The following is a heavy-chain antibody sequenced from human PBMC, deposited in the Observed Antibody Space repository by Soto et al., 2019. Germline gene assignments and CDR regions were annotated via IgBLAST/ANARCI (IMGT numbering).Heavy chain of an antibody. CDR3: VKGGWLDF. V-gene: IGHV3-23*01. D-gene: IGHD3-16*01. J-gene: IGHJ5*01. Sequence: EVQLLESGGGLVQPGGSLRLSCAASGFTFSSFEMSWVRQAPGRGLEWVSFISDDSSRTYYADALKGRFTISRDNSKHTLYLQMNSLTAEDTAVYACVKGGWLDFWGHGNLVTVSS. CDR1: GFTFSSFE. CDR2: ISDDSSRT.